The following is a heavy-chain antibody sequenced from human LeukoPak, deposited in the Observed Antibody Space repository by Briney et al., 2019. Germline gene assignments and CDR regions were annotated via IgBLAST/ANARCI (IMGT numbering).Heavy chain of an antibody. V-gene: IGHV3-30*04. J-gene: IGHJ6*04. CDR3: AELGITMIGGV. CDR1: RFIFSSYA. Sequence: GGSLRLSCAASRFIFSSYAMNWVRQAPGKGLEWVAVISNDGSNSYYADSVKGRFTISRDNAKNSLYLQMNSLRAEDTAVYYCAELGITMIGGVWGKGTTVTISS. D-gene: IGHD3-10*02. CDR2: ISNDGSNS.